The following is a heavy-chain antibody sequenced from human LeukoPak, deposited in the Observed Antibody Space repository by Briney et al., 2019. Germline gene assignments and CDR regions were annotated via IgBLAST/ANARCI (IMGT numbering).Heavy chain of an antibody. Sequence: GGSLRLSCAASGFTFNDYAMHWVRHAPGKGLEWVSGIGWNSHIIGYEDSVKGRFTISRDNARNSLSLQINSLRAEDTALYYCAKDRDSSVLAPYFDYWGQGILVTVFS. D-gene: IGHD3-22*01. J-gene: IGHJ4*02. CDR1: GFTFNDYA. CDR2: IGWNSHII. V-gene: IGHV3-9*01. CDR3: AKDRDSSVLAPYFDY.